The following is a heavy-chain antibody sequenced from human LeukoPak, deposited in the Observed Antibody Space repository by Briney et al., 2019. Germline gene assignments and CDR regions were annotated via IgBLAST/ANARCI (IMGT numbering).Heavy chain of an antibody. V-gene: IGHV3-33*08. CDR3: ARDQHHYLDY. CDR2: IWYDGRNK. CDR1: GFTFSSYA. Sequence: TGGSLRLSCAASGFTFSSYAMHWVRQAPGKGLEWVAVIWYDGRNKYYADSVKGRFTISRDNSENTVYLQMNSLRAEDTAVYYCARDQHHYLDYWGQGTLVTVSS. J-gene: IGHJ4*02.